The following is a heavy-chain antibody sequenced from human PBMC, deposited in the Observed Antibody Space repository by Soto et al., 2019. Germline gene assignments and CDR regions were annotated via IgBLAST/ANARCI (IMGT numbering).Heavy chain of an antibody. V-gene: IGHV6-1*01. CDR1: GDSVSSNSAA. CDR2: TYYRSKWYN. CDR3: AREASTEDGMDV. Sequence: SHTLSLTCAISGDSVSSNSAALNWIRQSPSRGLEWLGRTYYRSKWYNDYAVSVKTRITINPDTSKNQFSLQLNSVTPEDTAVYYCAREASTEDGMDVWGQGTTVTVSS. J-gene: IGHJ6*02.